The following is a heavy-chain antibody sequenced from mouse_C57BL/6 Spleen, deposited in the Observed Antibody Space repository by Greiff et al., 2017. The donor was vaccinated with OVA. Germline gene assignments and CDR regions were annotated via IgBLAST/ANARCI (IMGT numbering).Heavy chain of an antibody. V-gene: IGHV5-4*01. Sequence: EVKLQESGGGLVKPGGSLKLSCAASGFTFSSYAMSWVRQTPEKRLEWVATISDGGSYTYYPDNVKGRFTISRDNAKNNLYLQMSHLKSEDTAMYYCARDQDYLDYWGQGTTLTVSS. J-gene: IGHJ2*01. CDR3: ARDQDYLDY. D-gene: IGHD3-2*02. CDR2: ISDGGSYT. CDR1: GFTFSSYA.